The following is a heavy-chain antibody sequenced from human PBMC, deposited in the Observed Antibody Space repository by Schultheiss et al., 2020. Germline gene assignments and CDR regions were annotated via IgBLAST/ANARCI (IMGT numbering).Heavy chain of an antibody. Sequence: GGSLRLSCTASGFTFGDYAMSWVRQAPGKGLEWVGFIRSKAYGGTTEYAASVKGRFTISRDDSKSIAYLQINSLKTEDTAVYYCTRGAGGSYYSYYYYYGMDVWGQGTTVTVSS. CDR1: GFTFGDYA. J-gene: IGHJ6*02. CDR3: TRGAGGSYYSYYYYYGMDV. D-gene: IGHD1-26*01. CDR2: IRSKAYGGTT. V-gene: IGHV3-49*04.